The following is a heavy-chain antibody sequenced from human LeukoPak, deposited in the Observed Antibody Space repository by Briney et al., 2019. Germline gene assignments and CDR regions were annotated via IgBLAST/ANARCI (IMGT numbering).Heavy chain of an antibody. Sequence: ASVKVSCKTSGYTFTGYYMHWVRQAPGQGLEWMGWINPNSGGTNYAQKFQGRVTMTRDTSISTAYMELSSLRSDDTAVYYCVRVKYYYDSSGPFDYWGQGTLVTASS. V-gene: IGHV1-2*02. D-gene: IGHD3-22*01. CDR3: VRVKYYYDSSGPFDY. CDR1: GYTFTGYY. J-gene: IGHJ4*02. CDR2: INPNSGGT.